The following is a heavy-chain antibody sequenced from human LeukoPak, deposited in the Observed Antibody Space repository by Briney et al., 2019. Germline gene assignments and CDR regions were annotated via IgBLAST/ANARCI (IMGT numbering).Heavy chain of an antibody. J-gene: IGHJ3*02. D-gene: IGHD4-17*01. CDR1: GDSVSSDSYY. CDR2: IYYSGTT. CDR3: ARVLPHRHLRYGYYGRRGYAFDI. V-gene: IGHV4-61*03. Sequence: SETLSLTCTVSGDSVSSDSYYWSWIRQPPGKGLEWIAYIYYSGTTKYNPSLKSRVTIAVDTSKNHFSLKLSSVTAADTAVYYCARVLPHRHLRYGYYGRRGYAFDIWGQGTMVTVSS.